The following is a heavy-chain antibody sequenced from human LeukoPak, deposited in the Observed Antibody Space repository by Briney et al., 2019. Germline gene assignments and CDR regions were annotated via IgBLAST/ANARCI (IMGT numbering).Heavy chain of an antibody. CDR3: ARGGDY. D-gene: IGHD3-10*01. CDR1: GFAFSSYT. Sequence: GGSLRLSCAASGFAFSSYTMKWGRQARGKGLEWVSYISGTSSTIFYADSVKGRFTISRDNAKNSLYLQMNSLRAEDTAVYYCARGGDYWGQGTLVTVSS. CDR2: ISGTSSTI. V-gene: IGHV3-48*04. J-gene: IGHJ4*02.